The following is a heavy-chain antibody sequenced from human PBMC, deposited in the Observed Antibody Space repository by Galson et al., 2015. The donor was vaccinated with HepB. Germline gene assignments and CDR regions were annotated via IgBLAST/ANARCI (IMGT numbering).Heavy chain of an antibody. D-gene: IGHD2-2*02. J-gene: IGHJ4*02. CDR1: GFTFSSYW. CDR3: ARDPYCSSTSCYSAGSDY. V-gene: IGHV3-7*03. Sequence: SLRLSCAASGFTFSSYWMSWVRQAPGKGLEWVANIKQDGSEKYYVDSVKGRFTISRDNAKNSLYLQMNSLRAEDTAVYYCARDPYCSSTSCYSAGSDYWGQGTLVTVSS. CDR2: IKQDGSEK.